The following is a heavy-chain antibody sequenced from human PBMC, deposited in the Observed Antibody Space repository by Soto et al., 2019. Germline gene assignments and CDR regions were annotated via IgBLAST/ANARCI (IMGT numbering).Heavy chain of an antibody. CDR3: ARGGGSHYDVFSI. J-gene: IGHJ3*02. CDR2: INPNGGAT. CDR1: GYTFTTYY. Sequence: ASVKVSCKASGYTFTTYYIHWVRQAPGQGLEWMGIINPNGGATSYAQNFQGRVTMTGDTSTSTVYMELSSLRSEDTAMYYCARGGGSHYDVFSIWGQGTWAPASS. D-gene: IGHD1-26*01. V-gene: IGHV1-46*01.